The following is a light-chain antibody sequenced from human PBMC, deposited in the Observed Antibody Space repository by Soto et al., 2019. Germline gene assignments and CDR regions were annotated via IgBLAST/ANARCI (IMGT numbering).Light chain of an antibody. J-gene: IGLJ1*01. Sequence: QPVLTQPASVSESPGQSITISCTGSSSDVGGYKYVSWYQQHPGKAPKLLIYDVTNRPSGVSNRFSGSKSGYTASLTISGLQSEDEADYYCSSYTSFKTLVFGTGTKVTVL. CDR1: SSDVGGYKY. CDR3: SSYTSFKTLV. CDR2: DVT. V-gene: IGLV2-14*01.